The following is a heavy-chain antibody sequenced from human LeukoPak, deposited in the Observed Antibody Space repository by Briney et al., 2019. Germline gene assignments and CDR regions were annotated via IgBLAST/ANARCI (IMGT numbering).Heavy chain of an antibody. Sequence: SETLSLTCTVSGGSISSGDYYWSWIRQPPGKGLEWIGYIYYNGSTYYNPSLKSRVTISVDTSKNQFSLKLSSVTAADTAVYYCARFTDCTNGVCYAPYYFDYWGQGTLVTVSS. CDR1: GGSISSGDYY. D-gene: IGHD2-8*01. V-gene: IGHV4-30-4*01. CDR2: IYYNGST. J-gene: IGHJ4*02. CDR3: ARFTDCTNGVCYAPYYFDY.